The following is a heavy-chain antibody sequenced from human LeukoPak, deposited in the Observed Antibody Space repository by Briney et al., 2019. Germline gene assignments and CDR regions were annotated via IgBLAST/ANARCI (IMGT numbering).Heavy chain of an antibody. J-gene: IGHJ3*02. CDR3: ASLPTFLDAFDI. CDR2: IYYSGST. CDR1: GVSISSSSYY. Sequence: SETLSLTCTVSGVSISSSSYYWGWIRQPPGKGLEWIGSIYYSGSTYYNPSLKSRVTISVDTSKNQFSLKLSSVTAADTAVYYCASLPTFLDAFDIWGQGTMVTVSS. V-gene: IGHV4-39*01.